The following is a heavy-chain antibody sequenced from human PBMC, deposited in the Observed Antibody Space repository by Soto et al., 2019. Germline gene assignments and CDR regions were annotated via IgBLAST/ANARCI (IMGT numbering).Heavy chain of an antibody. J-gene: IGHJ4*02. CDR1: GFTVSGNL. CDR2: ISYEGSNK. CDR3: AKEMVRVFFHSYFFDF. Sequence: HPGGSMRISCAASGFTVSGNLMSGDRKAPGKGLEWVAVISYEGSNKNYADSVKGRITISRENSKNTLYLKTNSLRDEDTDVNYSAKEMVRVFFHSYFFDFWGQGILVSVFS. V-gene: IGHV3-30*18. D-gene: IGHD3-10*01.